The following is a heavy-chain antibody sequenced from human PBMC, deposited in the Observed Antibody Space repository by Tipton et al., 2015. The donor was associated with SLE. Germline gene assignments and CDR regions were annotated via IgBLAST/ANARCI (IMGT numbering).Heavy chain of an antibody. CDR1: GFTVSSNY. J-gene: IGHJ6*02. Sequence: SLRLSCAASGFTVSSNYMSWVRQAPGKGLEWVSVIYSGGSTYYADSVKGRFTISIDNSKNTLYLQMNSLRAEDTAVYYCATTGRDCSSTSCQYYYYGMDVWGQGTTVTVSS. CDR3: ATTGRDCSSTSCQYYYYGMDV. CDR2: IYSGGST. V-gene: IGHV3-66*02. D-gene: IGHD2-2*01.